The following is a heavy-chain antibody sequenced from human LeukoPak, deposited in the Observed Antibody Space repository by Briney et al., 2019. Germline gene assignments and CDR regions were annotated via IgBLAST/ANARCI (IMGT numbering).Heavy chain of an antibody. J-gene: IGHJ5*02. D-gene: IGHD3-22*01. V-gene: IGHV4-30-4*01. CDR3: ARPYYYDSRIDP. Sequence: SQTLSLTCTVSGGSISSGDYYWSWIRQPPGKGLEWIAYMYYSGSPYYNPSLKSRVTMSADTSKNQLSLKLSSVTAADTAVYYCARPYYYDSRIDPWGQGILVTVSS. CDR1: GGSISSGDYY. CDR2: MYYSGSP.